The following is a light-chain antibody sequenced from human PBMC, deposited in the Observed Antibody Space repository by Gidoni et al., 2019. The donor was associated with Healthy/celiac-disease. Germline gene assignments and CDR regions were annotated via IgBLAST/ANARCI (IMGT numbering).Light chain of an antibody. CDR3: QQYGGPLT. CDR1: QDISNY. V-gene: IGKV1-33*01. J-gene: IGKJ4*01. Sequence: DIQMTQSPSALSASVGDRVTITCPASQDISNYLNWYQQKPGKAPKLLIYDASNLETGVPSRFSGSGSGTDFTFTISSLQPEDIATYYCQQYGGPLTFGGGTKVEIK. CDR2: DAS.